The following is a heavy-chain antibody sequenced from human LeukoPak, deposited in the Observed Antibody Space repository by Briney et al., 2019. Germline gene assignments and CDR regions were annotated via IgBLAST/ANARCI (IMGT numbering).Heavy chain of an antibody. CDR3: ARRTYYDTLTGYKYWYFDL. Sequence: SETLSLTCTVSGGSISSYYWSWVRQPPGKGLQWIGYINYSGNSDYNPSLQSRVTMSVDTSKNQFSLKLNSVTAADTAVYYCARRTYYDTLTGYKYWYFDLWGRGTLVTISS. J-gene: IGHJ2*01. CDR2: INYSGNS. CDR1: GGSISSYY. D-gene: IGHD3-9*01. V-gene: IGHV4-59*01.